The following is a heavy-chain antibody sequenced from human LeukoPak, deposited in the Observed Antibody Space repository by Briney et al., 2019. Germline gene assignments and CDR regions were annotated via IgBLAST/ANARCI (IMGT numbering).Heavy chain of an antibody. J-gene: IGHJ4*02. V-gene: IGHV1-69*13. D-gene: IGHD3-10*01. CDR3: AREGGNYYGSGSFIDY. Sequence: ASVKVSCKASGGTFSSYAISWVRQAPGQGLEWMGGIIPIFGTANYAQKFQGRVTITADESTSTAYMELSSLRSEDTAVYYCAREGGNYYGSGSFIDYWGQGTLVTVSS. CDR1: GGTFSSYA. CDR2: IIPIFGTA.